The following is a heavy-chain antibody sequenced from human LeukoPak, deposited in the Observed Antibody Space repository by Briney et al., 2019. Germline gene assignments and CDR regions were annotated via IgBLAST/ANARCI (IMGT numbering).Heavy chain of an antibody. CDR1: GYTFTSYD. Sequence: ASVKVSCKASGYTFTSYDINWVRQATGQGLEWMGWMNPNSGNTGYAQKFQGRVTITRDTSTRTAYMELRSLTSEDSAVYYRARGVWESSGPYYFDYWGQGTLVTVSS. V-gene: IGHV1-8*03. D-gene: IGHD3-22*01. J-gene: IGHJ4*02. CDR3: ARGVWESSGPYYFDY. CDR2: MNPNSGNT.